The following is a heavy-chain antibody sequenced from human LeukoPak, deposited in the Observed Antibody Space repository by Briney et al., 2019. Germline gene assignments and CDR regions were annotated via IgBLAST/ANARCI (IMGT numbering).Heavy chain of an antibody. J-gene: IGHJ5*02. Sequence: GGSLRLSCAVSGFTFSNYAMHWVRQAPGKGLEWVAVISYDGSNKYYADCVKGRFTISRDNSKNTLYVQMNSLRTEDTAVYYCARAQLGFDPWGQGTLVTVSS. V-gene: IGHV3-30*04. CDR1: GFTFSNYA. D-gene: IGHD1-1*01. CDR2: ISYDGSNK. CDR3: ARAQLGFDP.